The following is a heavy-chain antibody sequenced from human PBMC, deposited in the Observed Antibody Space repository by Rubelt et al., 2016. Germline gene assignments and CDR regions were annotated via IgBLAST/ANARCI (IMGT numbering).Heavy chain of an antibody. CDR1: GFTFSTYA. D-gene: IGHD3-10*01. V-gene: IGHV3-23*01. CDR3: ASGGLFREGSGSNYDWSDP. CDR2: ISGGGGST. Sequence: EVQLLESGGGLVQPGGSLRLSCAASGFTFSTYAMSWVRQAPGKGLEWVSVISGGGGSTYYADSVKGRFTISRDNATNTLYLQMNRLRAEDTAVYYCASGGLFREGSGSNYDWSDPWGQGTLVTVSS. J-gene: IGHJ5*02.